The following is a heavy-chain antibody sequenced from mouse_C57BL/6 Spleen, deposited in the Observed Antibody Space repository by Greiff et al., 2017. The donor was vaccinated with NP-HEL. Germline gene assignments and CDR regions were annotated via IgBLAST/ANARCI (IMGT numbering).Heavy chain of an antibody. V-gene: IGHV1-47*01. CDR1: GYTFTTYP. CDR3: ARTNYLYYYAMDY. CDR2: FHPYNDDT. J-gene: IGHJ4*01. Sequence: VQLQQSGAELVKPGASVKMSCKASGYTFTTYPIEWMKQNHGKSLEWIGNFHPYNDDTKYNEKFKGKATLTVEKSSNTVYLELSRVTSDDSAVYDWARTNYLYYYAMDYWGQGTAVTGSS. D-gene: IGHD5-5*01.